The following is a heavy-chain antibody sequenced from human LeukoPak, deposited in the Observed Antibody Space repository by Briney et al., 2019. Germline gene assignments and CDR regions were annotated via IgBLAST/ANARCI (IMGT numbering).Heavy chain of an antibody. Sequence: GGSLRLSCAASGFTFSDYYMSWTRQAPGKGLEWVSYISSSGSTIYYADSVKGRFTIPRDNAKNSLYLQMNSLRAEDTAVYYCAREITGSGPRGYYYYMDVWGKGTTVTISS. D-gene: IGHD3-10*01. J-gene: IGHJ6*03. CDR3: AREITGSGPRGYYYYMDV. CDR1: GFTFSDYY. CDR2: ISSSGSTI. V-gene: IGHV3-11*01.